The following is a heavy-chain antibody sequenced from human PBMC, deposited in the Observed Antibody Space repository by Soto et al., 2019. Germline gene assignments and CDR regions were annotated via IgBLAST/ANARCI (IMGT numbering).Heavy chain of an antibody. CDR3: ARSQGSSTSLEIYYYYYYGMDV. J-gene: IGHJ6*02. CDR1: GGTFGSYA. D-gene: IGHD2-2*01. Sequence: QVQLVQSGAEVKKPGSSVKVSCKASGGTFGSYAISWVRQAPGQGPEWLGGIIPITGTANYAQKFQGRVKIPADESTSTASMQLSSLRSEDTAVYYCARSQGSSTSLEIYYYYYYGMDVWGQGTTVTVSS. CDR2: IIPITGTA. V-gene: IGHV1-69*01.